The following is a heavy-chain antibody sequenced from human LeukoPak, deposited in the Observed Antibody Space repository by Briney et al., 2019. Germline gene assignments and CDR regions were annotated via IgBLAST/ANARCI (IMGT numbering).Heavy chain of an antibody. CDR1: GFTFSTYA. CDR2: IRGSGGSNT. J-gene: IGHJ4*02. CDR3: AKAVLRSSPDH. D-gene: IGHD5-12*01. V-gene: IGHV3-23*01. Sequence: QPGGSLRLSCAASGFTFSTYAMSWVRQAPGKGLEWVSTIRGSGGSNTYYADSVQGRFTISRDNSKNTLYLQMNTLRAEDTAVYYCAKAVLRSSPDHWGQGTLVTVSS.